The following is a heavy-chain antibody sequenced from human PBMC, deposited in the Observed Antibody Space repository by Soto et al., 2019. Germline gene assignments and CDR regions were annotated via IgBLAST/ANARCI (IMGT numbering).Heavy chain of an antibody. CDR3: AKSWRGADWFDP. J-gene: IGHJ5*02. CDR1: GFTFSSYA. CDR2: ISGSGGST. Sequence: EVQLLESGGGLVQPGGSLRLSCAASGFTFSSYAMSWVRQAPGKGLEWVSAISGSGGSTYYADSVKGQFTSSRDNSKNPLYLQMTSVRAADTAVYYGAKSWRGADWFDPWGQGTLVLVSS. D-gene: IGHD3-10*01. V-gene: IGHV3-23*01.